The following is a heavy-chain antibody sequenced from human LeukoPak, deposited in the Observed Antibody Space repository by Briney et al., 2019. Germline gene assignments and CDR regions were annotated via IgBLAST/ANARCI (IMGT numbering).Heavy chain of an antibody. CDR3: AREIRSRGTGWFDP. Sequence: PSETLSLTCTVSGGSVSSGSYYWSWIRQPPGRGLEWIGYIYYSGSTNYNPSLKSRVTISVDTSKNQFSLKLSSVTAADTAEYYCAREIRSRGTGWFDPWGQGTLVTVSS. D-gene: IGHD1-1*01. CDR2: IYYSGST. J-gene: IGHJ5*02. V-gene: IGHV4-61*01. CDR1: GGSVSSGSYY.